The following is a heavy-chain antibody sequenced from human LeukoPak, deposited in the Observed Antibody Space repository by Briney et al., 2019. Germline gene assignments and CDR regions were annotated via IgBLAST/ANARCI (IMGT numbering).Heavy chain of an antibody. CDR1: GGSISNYF. CDR2: IYSSGST. J-gene: IGHJ4*02. V-gene: IGHV4-59*08. D-gene: IGHD6-13*01. CDR3: ARRGQQPTLDY. Sequence: PSETLSLTCSVSGGSISNYFWTWIRQPPGKGLEWIGYIYSSGSTYYNPSLKSRVTISVDTSKNRFSLKLSTVTAADTAVYYCARRGQQPTLDYWGQGTLVTVSS.